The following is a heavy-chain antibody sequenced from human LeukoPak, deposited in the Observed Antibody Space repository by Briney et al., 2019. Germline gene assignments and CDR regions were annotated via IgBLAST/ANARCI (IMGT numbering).Heavy chain of an antibody. Sequence: GESLRLSCAASGFTFSSYWMSWVRQAPGKGLEWVANIKQDGSEKYYVDSVKGRFTISRDNAKNSLYLQMNSLRAEDTVVYYCARHPTVTRYYFDYWGQGTLVTVSS. CDR2: IKQDGSEK. CDR1: GFTFSSYW. D-gene: IGHD4-17*01. CDR3: ARHPTVTRYYFDY. V-gene: IGHV3-7*01. J-gene: IGHJ4*02.